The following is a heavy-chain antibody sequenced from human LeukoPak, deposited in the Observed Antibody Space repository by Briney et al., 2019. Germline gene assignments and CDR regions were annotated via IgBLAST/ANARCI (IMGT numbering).Heavy chain of an antibody. D-gene: IGHD3-3*01. Sequence: SETLSLTCTVSGGSISSGSFYWSWIRQPAGKGLEWIGRIYTSGNTNYNPSLKSRVTISVDTSKNQFSLKLSSVTAADTAVYYCARGDDFWSGGLDYWGQGTLVTVSS. V-gene: IGHV4-61*02. CDR1: GGSISSGSFY. CDR3: ARGDDFWSGGLDY. J-gene: IGHJ4*02. CDR2: IYTSGNT.